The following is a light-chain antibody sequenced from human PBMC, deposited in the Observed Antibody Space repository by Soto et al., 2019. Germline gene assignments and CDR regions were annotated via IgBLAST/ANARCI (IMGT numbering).Light chain of an antibody. V-gene: IGKV1-13*02. CDR3: QQFNAYPRT. Sequence: AIQLTQSPSSLSASLGDTVIITCRASQDITSDLAWYQQRPEKAPVLLIYDASRLESGVPPRFSGGGSGTEFSLTISSLQPEDFATYFCQQFNAYPRTFGQRTKVDIK. CDR2: DAS. J-gene: IGKJ1*01. CDR1: QDITSD.